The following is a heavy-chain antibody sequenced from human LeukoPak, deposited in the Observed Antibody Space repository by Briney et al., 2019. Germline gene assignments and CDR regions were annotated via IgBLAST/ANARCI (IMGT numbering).Heavy chain of an antibody. J-gene: IGHJ4*02. CDR1: GGSFSGYY. Sequence: PSETLSLTCAVYGGSFSGYYWSWIRQPPGKGLEWIGEINHSGSTNYNPSLKSRVTISVDTSKNQFSLKLSSVTAADTAVYYCAREDTTVVTYWGQGTLVTVSS. CDR2: INHSGST. D-gene: IGHD4-23*01. CDR3: AREDTTVVTY. V-gene: IGHV4-34*01.